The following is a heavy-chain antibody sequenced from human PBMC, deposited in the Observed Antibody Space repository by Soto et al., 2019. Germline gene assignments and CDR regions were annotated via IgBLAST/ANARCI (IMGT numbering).Heavy chain of an antibody. J-gene: IGHJ6*02. V-gene: IGHV1-69*14. CDR1: GVTFGTYG. Sequence: QVHLVQSGAEVKKPGSSVNISCTASGVTFGTYGLNWVRQFPGQGLEWMGGIIPASDTENYAQKFQGRVTITADKSTNIAHMQMDSLTSDDTAVYYCATAVTAGTSYNYGLDVWGQGTTVTVS. CDR2: IIPASDTE. D-gene: IGHD2-21*02. CDR3: ATAVTAGTSYNYGLDV.